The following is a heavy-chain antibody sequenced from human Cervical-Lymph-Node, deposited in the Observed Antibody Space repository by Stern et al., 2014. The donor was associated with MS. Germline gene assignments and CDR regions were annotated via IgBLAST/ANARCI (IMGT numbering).Heavy chain of an antibody. CDR2: IVPMFGPT. V-gene: IGHV1-69*06. CDR3: ARGRGDYDSNWFDS. J-gene: IGHJ5*01. Sequence: QVQLVQSGAEVKKTGSSVKVSCKASGDTISNLGINWLRQATGQRLEWMGGIVPMFGPTNYAQKFLGRVTITEDRSTNTAHMELSTLTFEDTAVYYCARGRGDYDSNWFDSWGQGTLVTVSS. CDR1: GDTISNLG. D-gene: IGHD3-10*01.